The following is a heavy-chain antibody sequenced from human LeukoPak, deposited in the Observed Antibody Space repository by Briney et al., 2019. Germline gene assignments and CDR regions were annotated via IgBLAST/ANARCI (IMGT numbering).Heavy chain of an antibody. CDR1: GGSFSGYY. D-gene: IGHD3-9*01. V-gene: IGHV4-34*01. J-gene: IGHJ3*01. CDR2: INHSGST. Sequence: KPSETLSLTCAIYGGSFSGYYWSWIRQPPGKGLEWIGEINHSGSTNYNPSLKSRVTISVDTSKNKFSLKLRSVTAADTAVYYCARALDYYDILTGYYMTDAFDVWGQGTMVTVSS. CDR3: ARALDYYDILTGYYMTDAFDV.